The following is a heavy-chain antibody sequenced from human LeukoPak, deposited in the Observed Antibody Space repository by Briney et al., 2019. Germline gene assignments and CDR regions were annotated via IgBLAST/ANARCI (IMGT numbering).Heavy chain of an antibody. CDR2: ISAYNGNT. J-gene: IGHJ4*02. Sequence: ASVKVSCKASGYTFTSYGISWVRQAPGQGLEWMGWISAYNGNTNYAQKLQGRVTMTTDTSTSTAYMELRSLRSDDTAVYYCARSMITFGGVIEIDYWGQGTLVTVSS. CDR1: GYTFTSYG. D-gene: IGHD3-16*02. CDR3: ARSMITFGGVIEIDY. V-gene: IGHV1-18*01.